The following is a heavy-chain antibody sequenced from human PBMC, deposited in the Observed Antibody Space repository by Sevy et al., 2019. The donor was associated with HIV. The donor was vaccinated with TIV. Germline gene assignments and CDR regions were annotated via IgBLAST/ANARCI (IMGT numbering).Heavy chain of an antibody. D-gene: IGHD4-17*01. Sequence: GGSLRLSCAASGFTFSSFGMHWVRQAPGKGLEWVAVIWFDGSKTYYADSVKGRFTISRDIAKNTLHLQMHSLRAEDTAVYYCARDLEFYDSGDYGPAFMPDFWGHGTLVTVSS. CDR2: IWFDGSKT. J-gene: IGHJ4*01. CDR1: GFTFSSFG. V-gene: IGHV3-33*01. CDR3: ARDLEFYDSGDYGPAFMPDF.